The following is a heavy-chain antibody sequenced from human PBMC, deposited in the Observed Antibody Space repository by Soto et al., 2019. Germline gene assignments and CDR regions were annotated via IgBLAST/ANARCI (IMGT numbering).Heavy chain of an antibody. CDR3: ARDNPVGALFGKQYYYGMDV. D-gene: IGHD3-10*01. Sequence: SETLCLPCTVSGGSLSRGGYHWSWIRQHPRKGLEGIGYIYYSGSTYYNPSLKNRVTISVDTSKNQFSLKLSSVTAADTAVYYCARDNPVGALFGKQYYYGMDVWGQGTTVTVSS. V-gene: IGHV4-31*03. J-gene: IGHJ6*02. CDR1: GGSLSRGGYH. CDR2: IYYSGST.